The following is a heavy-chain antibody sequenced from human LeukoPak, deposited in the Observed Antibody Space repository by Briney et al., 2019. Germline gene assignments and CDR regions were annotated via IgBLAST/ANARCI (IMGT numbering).Heavy chain of an antibody. CDR1: GGSISSSSYY. D-gene: IGHD4-17*01. Sequence: SETLSLTCTVSGGSISSSSYYWGWIRQPPGKGLEWIGSIYYSGSTYYNPSLKSRVTISVDTSKNQFSLKLSSVTAADTAVYYCARRQVTTTFDYWGQGTLVTVSS. CDR3: ARRQVTTTFDY. CDR2: IYYSGST. J-gene: IGHJ4*02. V-gene: IGHV4-39*01.